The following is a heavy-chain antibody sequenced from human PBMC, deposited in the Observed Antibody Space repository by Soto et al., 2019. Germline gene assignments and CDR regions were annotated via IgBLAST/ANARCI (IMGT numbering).Heavy chain of an antibody. V-gene: IGHV1-18*01. Sequence: XSVKVSCKASGCTFTRYGVSWVRQAPGQGLEWMGGTXAYNAXTNYPPTLQGXXTMTTDTXXTTAYMELRSLRSEDTAVYYCARRPVCCSDFNYWGQGTLATASS. CDR3: ARRPVCCSDFNY. CDR1: GCTFTRYG. J-gene: IGHJ4*02. D-gene: IGHD2-15*01. CDR2: TXAYNAXT.